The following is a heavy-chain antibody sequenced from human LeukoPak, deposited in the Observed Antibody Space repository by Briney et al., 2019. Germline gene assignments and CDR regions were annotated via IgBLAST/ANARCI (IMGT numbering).Heavy chain of an antibody. CDR2: ISSSGSTT. J-gene: IGHJ4*02. Sequence: GGSLRLSCTASGFTFSDYYMSWIRQAPGKGLEWVSYISSSGSTTYYADSVKGRFTISRDNSKNTLYLQMNSLRAEDTAVYYCARDLGSGWYGPPRFDYWGQGTLVTVSS. D-gene: IGHD6-19*01. CDR3: ARDLGSGWYGPPRFDY. CDR1: GFTFSDYY. V-gene: IGHV3-11*01.